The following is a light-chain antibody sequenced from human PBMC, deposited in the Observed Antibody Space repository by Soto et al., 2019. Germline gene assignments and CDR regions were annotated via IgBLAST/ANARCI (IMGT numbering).Light chain of an antibody. J-gene: IGLJ1*01. CDR3: CCYAGIYTVV. Sequence: QSVLTQPRSVSGSPGQSVTISCTGTSGHVRGYNYVSWYQQHPGKAPTLMIYDVRKRPSGVPARSSASKSGDTASLPLSGVQAEEEGDYNCCCYAGIYTVVFETGTKVTV. CDR2: DVR. CDR1: SGHVRGYNY. V-gene: IGLV2-11*02.